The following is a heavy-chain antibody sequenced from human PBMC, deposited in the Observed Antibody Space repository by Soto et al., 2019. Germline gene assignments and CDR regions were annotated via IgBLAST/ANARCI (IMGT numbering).Heavy chain of an antibody. Sequence: GGSLRLSCAASGFTFSSYGMHWVRQAPGKGLEWVAVITCDGSNTYYADSVKGRFTISRDNSKNTLYLQMNSLRAEDTAVYYCAKIDSSSSGAFDYWGQGTLVTVSS. CDR1: GFTFSSYG. J-gene: IGHJ4*02. D-gene: IGHD6-6*01. V-gene: IGHV3-30*18. CDR3: AKIDSSSSGAFDY. CDR2: ITCDGSNT.